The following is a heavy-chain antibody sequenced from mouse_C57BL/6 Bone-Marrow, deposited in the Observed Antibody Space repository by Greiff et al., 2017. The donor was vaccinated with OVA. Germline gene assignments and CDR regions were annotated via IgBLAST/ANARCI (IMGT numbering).Heavy chain of an antibody. CDR1: GFTIKNTY. CDR2: IDPANGNT. D-gene: IGHD1-1*01. V-gene: IGHV14-3*01. CDR3: AVVAYDFDY. J-gene: IGHJ2*01. Sequence: VQLQQSVAELVRPGASVKLSCTASGFTIKNTYMHWVKQRPEQGLEWIGRIDPANGNTKYAPKFQGKATRTADTTSNTAYLQRSSLKYEDTANYYCAVVAYDFDYWGKGTTLTVSS.